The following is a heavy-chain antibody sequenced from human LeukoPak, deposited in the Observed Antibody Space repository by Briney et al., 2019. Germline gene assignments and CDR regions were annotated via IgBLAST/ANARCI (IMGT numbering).Heavy chain of an antibody. Sequence: GGSLRLSCAASGFTFSNYDMSWVRQAPGKGLEWVSAISGSGGSIYYADSVKGRFTISRDNAKNTLYLQMNSLRAEDTAVYYFAKPASIYGWFDPWGQGTLVTVS. CDR2: ISGSGGSI. CDR1: GFTFSNYD. D-gene: IGHD2-2*02. J-gene: IGHJ5*02. V-gene: IGHV3-23*01. CDR3: AKPASIYGWFDP.